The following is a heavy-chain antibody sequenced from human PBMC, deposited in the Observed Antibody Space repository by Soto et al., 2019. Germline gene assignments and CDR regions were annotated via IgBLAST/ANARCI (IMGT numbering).Heavy chain of an antibody. J-gene: IGHJ6*02. Sequence: PGWCLGLSCASSGFTFSSYGMHWVRQAPGKGLEWVAVISYDGSNKYYADSVKGRFTISRDNSKNTLYLQMNSLRAEDTAVYYCAKVIGFLEWLPEDYYYYYGMDVWGQGTTVTVSS. CDR2: ISYDGSNK. V-gene: IGHV3-30*18. D-gene: IGHD3-3*02. CDR3: AKVIGFLEWLPEDYYYYYGMDV. CDR1: GFTFSSYG.